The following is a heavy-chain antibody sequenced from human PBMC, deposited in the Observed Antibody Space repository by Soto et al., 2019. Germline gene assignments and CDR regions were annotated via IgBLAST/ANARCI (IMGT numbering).Heavy chain of an antibody. V-gene: IGHV2-5*02. J-gene: IGHJ5*02. CDR2: IYWDDNK. CDR3: AHRTTTVTWWFHP. Sequence: QITLKESGPPLVKPTQTLTLTCTFSGFSLTTSGVGVGWIRQPPGKALEWLALIYWDDNKRYSPSLKIRLTISKDTSKNQVVRTMTNMDPADTATYFCAHRTTTVTWWFHPGGQGTLVTVSS. CDR1: GFSLTTSGVG. D-gene: IGHD4-17*01.